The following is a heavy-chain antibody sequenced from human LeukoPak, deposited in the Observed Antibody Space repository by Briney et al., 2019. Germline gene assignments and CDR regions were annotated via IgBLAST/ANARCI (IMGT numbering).Heavy chain of an antibody. Sequence: GASVKVSCKASGYTFTGYYMHWVRQAPGQGLEWMGWINPNSGGTNYAQKFQGRVTMTRDTSISTAHMELSRLRSDDTAVYYCARGGYDFWSGYYYFDYWGQGTLVTVSS. V-gene: IGHV1-2*02. J-gene: IGHJ4*02. D-gene: IGHD3-3*01. CDR3: ARGGYDFWSGYYYFDY. CDR2: INPNSGGT. CDR1: GYTFTGYY.